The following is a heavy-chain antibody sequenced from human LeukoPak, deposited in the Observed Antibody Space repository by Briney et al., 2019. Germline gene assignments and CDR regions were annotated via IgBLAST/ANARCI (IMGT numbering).Heavy chain of an antibody. CDR2: IRSKAYGGTT. V-gene: IGHV3-49*04. CDR1: GFTFGDYA. D-gene: IGHD2-2*02. J-gene: IGHJ6*03. CDR3: TSQGYCSSTSCYTDPLHYYYYYMDV. Sequence: GGSLRLSCTASGFTFGDYAMSWVRQAPGKGLEWVGFIRSKAYGGTTEYAASVKGRSTISRDDSKSIAYLQMNSLKTEDTAVYYCTSQGYCSSTSCYTDPLHYYYYYMDVWGKGTTVTVSS.